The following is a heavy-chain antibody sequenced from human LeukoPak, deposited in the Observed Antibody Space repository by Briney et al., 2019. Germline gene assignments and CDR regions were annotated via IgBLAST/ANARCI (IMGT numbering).Heavy chain of an antibody. CDR3: ARGGRRYYYGSGSSD. D-gene: IGHD3-10*01. CDR2: INAGSGNT. V-gene: IGHV1-3*01. Sequence: ASVKVSCKASGYTFTSYAMHWVRQAPGQRLEWMGWINAGSGNTKYSQKFQGRVTITRDTSASTAYMELSSLRSEDTAVYYCARGGRRYYYGSGSSDWGQGTLVTVSS. CDR1: GYTFTSYA. J-gene: IGHJ4*02.